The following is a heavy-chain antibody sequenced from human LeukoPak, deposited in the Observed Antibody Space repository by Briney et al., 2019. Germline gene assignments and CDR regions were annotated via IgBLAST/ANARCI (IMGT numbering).Heavy chain of an antibody. CDR1: GGSISSYY. CDR2: IYYSGST. V-gene: IGHV4-59*01. D-gene: IGHD5-12*01. CDR3: AGRRSLVEATTY. Sequence: PPETLSLTCIVSGGSISSYYWSWIRQPPGKGLEWIGYIYYSGSTNYNPSLQSRVTLSVDTSKNQFSLKLRSVTAADTAVYYCAGRRSLVEATTYWGQGTLVTVST. J-gene: IGHJ4*02.